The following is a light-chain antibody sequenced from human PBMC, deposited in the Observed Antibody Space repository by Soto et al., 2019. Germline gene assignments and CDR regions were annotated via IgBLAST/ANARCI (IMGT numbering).Light chain of an antibody. CDR1: QSVSSSS. Sequence: EIVLTQSPGTLSLSPGERATLSCRASQSVSSSSLAWYQQKPGQAPRLLIYGASNWATGIPDRFSGSGSGTDFTLTISRLEPEDFAVYYCQQYGNSPWTLGHGTKVDIK. CDR3: QQYGNSPWT. CDR2: GAS. V-gene: IGKV3-20*01. J-gene: IGKJ1*01.